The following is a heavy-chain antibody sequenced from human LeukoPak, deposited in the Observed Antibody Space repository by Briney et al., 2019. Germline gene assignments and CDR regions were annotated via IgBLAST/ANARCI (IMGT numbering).Heavy chain of an antibody. CDR2: IYYTGNT. CDR1: GGSIVRYY. V-gene: IGHV4-59*08. D-gene: IGHD6-25*01. CDR3: ARYLAAGYFDL. J-gene: IGHJ2*01. Sequence: PSETLSLTCSVSGGSIVRYYWSWIWQPPGQGLEWIGYIYYTGNTNYNPSLKSRLTISVETSTNQFSLKLSSVTAADTAVYYCARYLAAGYFDLWGRGTLVTVSP.